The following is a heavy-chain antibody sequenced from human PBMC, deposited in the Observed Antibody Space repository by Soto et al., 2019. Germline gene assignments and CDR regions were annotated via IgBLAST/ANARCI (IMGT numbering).Heavy chain of an antibody. J-gene: IGHJ4*02. CDR3: ARRGVGCSSRRCYCDC. Sequence: EVQLVESGGSLVKPGGSLRLSCGTSGFTFSDYSMNWVRQAPGQGLEWVSSISSIGSDLSYADSVRGRFTISRDNAKNSLYLQMNSLRDEDTAVYYCARRGVGCSSRRCYCDCWGQGTLVTVSS. D-gene: IGHD2-2*01. CDR2: ISSIGSDL. V-gene: IGHV3-21*01. CDR1: GFTFSDYS.